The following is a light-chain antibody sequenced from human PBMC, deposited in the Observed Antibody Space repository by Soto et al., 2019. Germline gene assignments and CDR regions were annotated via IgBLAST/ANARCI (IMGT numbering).Light chain of an antibody. J-gene: IGKJ2*01. CDR3: QQYYITPPT. CDR1: QSVLYSSNNKDY. CDR2: WAS. Sequence: DIVMTQSPDSLAVSLGERATINCKSSQSVLYSSNNKDYLAWYQQKPGQPPKLLIYWASTRESGVPDRCRGSGSGTDFTLTISSLQAEDVAVYHCQQYYITPPTFGQGTKLEIK. V-gene: IGKV4-1*01.